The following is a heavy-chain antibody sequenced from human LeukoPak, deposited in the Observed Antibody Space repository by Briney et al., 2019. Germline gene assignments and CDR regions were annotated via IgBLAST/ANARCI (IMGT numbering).Heavy chain of an antibody. Sequence: SETLSLTCTVSGGSISSGDYYWSWIRQPPGKGLEWIGYIYYSGSTYYNPSLKSRVTISVDTSKNQFSLKLSSVTAADTAVYYCARGSRSYGRTTRGWFDPWGQGTLVTVSS. V-gene: IGHV4-30-4*01. J-gene: IGHJ5*02. CDR1: GGSISSGDYY. CDR3: ARGSRSYGRTTRGWFDP. D-gene: IGHD5-18*01. CDR2: IYYSGST.